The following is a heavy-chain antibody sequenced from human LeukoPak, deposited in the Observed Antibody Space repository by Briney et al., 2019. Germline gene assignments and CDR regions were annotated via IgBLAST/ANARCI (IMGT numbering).Heavy chain of an antibody. CDR2: IYPGDSDT. CDR1: GYSFTSSW. Sequence: GESLKISCKGSGYSFTSSWIGWVRQMPGKGLEWMGIIYPGDSDTRYSPSFQGQVTISADKSISTAYLQWSSLKASDTAMYYCARRVDIVVVPAEIWFDPWGQGTLVTVSS. J-gene: IGHJ5*02. V-gene: IGHV5-51*01. D-gene: IGHD2-2*01. CDR3: ARRVDIVVVPAEIWFDP.